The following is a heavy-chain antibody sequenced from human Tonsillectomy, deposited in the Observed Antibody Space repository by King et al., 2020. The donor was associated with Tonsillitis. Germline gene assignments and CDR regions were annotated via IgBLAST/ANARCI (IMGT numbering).Heavy chain of an antibody. Sequence: VQLVESGAEVKKPGASVKVSCKASCYTFTSFGISWVRLAPGQGLEWMGWISAYDGNTNYAQKLQGRGTMTTDSSTSTAYMELRSLRSDDTAVYYCARDPGYSSGWYLDYWGQGTLVTVSS. CDR1: CYTFTSFG. D-gene: IGHD6-19*01. CDR3: ARDPGYSSGWYLDY. V-gene: IGHV1-18*01. J-gene: IGHJ4*02. CDR2: ISAYDGNT.